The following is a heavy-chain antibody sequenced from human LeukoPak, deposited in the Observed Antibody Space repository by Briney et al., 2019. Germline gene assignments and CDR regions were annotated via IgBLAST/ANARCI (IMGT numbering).Heavy chain of an antibody. CDR2: ILHSGDT. CDR3: ARTLPLYGMDV. D-gene: IGHD2-21*02. J-gene: IGHJ6*02. CDR1: GGPISRSNW. V-gene: IGHV4-4*02. Sequence: SETLSLTCAVSGGPISRSNWWSWVRQPPGKGLEWIGDILHSGDTNYNASLRSRLTISLDKSRNQFSLQLSSVTAADTAVYYCARTLPLYGMDVWGQGTTVTVSS.